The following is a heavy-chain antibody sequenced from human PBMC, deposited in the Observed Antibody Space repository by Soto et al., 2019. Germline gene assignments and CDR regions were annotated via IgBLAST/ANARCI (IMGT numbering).Heavy chain of an antibody. CDR1: EFTFSIYA. D-gene: IGHD3-3*01. J-gene: IGHJ5*02. V-gene: IGHV3-23*01. CDR2: ISGSGGST. CDR3: AKSVQGTIFGVGTNWFDP. Sequence: GGSLNLSCPASEFTFSIYAMSWVRQDAGKGLEWVSAISGSGGSTYYADSVKGRFTISRDNSKNTLYLQMNSLRAGDTAVYYCAKSVQGTIFGVGTNWFDPWGQGTLVTVSS.